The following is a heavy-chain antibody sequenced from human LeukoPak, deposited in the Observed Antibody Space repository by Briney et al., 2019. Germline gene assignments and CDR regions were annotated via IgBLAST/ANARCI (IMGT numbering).Heavy chain of an antibody. D-gene: IGHD3-9*01. Sequence: GASVKVSCKASGYTFTGYYMHWVRQAPGQGLEWMGWISAYNGNTNYAQKLQGRVTMTTDTSTSTAYMELRSLRSDDTAVYYCARTPYDILTGYYSSLDYWGQGTLVTVSS. V-gene: IGHV1-18*04. CDR2: ISAYNGNT. CDR3: ARTPYDILTGYYSSLDY. J-gene: IGHJ4*02. CDR1: GYTFTGYY.